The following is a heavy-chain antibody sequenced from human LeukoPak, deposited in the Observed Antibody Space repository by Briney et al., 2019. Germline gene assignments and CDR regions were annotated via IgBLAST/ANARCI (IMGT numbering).Heavy chain of an antibody. CDR3: ARGPTDSSGYYYWFGP. D-gene: IGHD3-22*01. Sequence: SETLSLTCAVYGGSFSGYYWSWIRQPPGKGLEWIGEINHSGSTNYNPSLKSRVTISVDTSKNQFSLKLSSVTAADTAVYYCARGPTDSSGYYYWFGPWGQGTLVTVSS. CDR2: INHSGST. J-gene: IGHJ5*02. CDR1: GGSFSGYY. V-gene: IGHV4-34*01.